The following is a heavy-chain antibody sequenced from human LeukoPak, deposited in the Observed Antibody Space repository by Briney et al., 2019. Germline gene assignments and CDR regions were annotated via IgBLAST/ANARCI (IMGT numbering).Heavy chain of an antibody. CDR1: GGSISSYY. J-gene: IGHJ4*02. CDR3: ARGADSSGYYSIFYFDY. Sequence: SETLSLTCTVSGGSISSYYWNWIRQPPGKGLEWIGYIYYSGSTNYNPSLKSRVTISVDTSKNQFSLKLSSVTAADTAVYYCARGADSSGYYSIFYFDYWGQGTLVTASS. D-gene: IGHD3-22*01. V-gene: IGHV4-59*01. CDR2: IYYSGST.